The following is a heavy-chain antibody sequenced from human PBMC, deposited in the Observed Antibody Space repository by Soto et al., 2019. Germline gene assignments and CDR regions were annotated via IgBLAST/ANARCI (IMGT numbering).Heavy chain of an antibody. Sequence: PGGSLRLSCAASGFTFSSYSMNWVRQAPGKGLEWVSSISSSSSYIYYADSVKGRFTISRDNAKNSLYLQMNSLRAEDTAVYYCARDPGYNYDLPDYWGQGTLVTVSS. V-gene: IGHV3-21*01. CDR3: ARDPGYNYDLPDY. CDR2: ISSSSSYI. D-gene: IGHD5-12*01. CDR1: GFTFSSYS. J-gene: IGHJ4*02.